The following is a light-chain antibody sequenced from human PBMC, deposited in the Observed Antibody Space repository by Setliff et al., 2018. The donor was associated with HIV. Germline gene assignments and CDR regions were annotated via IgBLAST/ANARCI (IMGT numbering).Light chain of an antibody. J-gene: IGLJ3*02. CDR3: SSYTKTNIWV. V-gene: IGLV2-14*01. CDR2: EVT. Sequence: GSSSDIGGYEYVSWYQLHPGRAPKLLIYEVTNRPSGMSIRFSGSKSGNTASLTISGLQGEDEGDYYCSSYTKTNIWVFGGGTK. CDR1: SSDIGGYEY.